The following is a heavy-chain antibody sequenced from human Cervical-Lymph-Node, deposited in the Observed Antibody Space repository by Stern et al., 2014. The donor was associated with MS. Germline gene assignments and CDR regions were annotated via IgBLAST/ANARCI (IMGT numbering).Heavy chain of an antibody. V-gene: IGHV3-33*01. J-gene: IGHJ6*02. CDR3: ARDHWGIGDV. CDR2: IWFDGSKK. Sequence: VQLEESGGGVVQPGRSLRLSCGASGFNFSAYGMHWVRQAPGMGLQCVSIIWFDGSKKYYADSVKGRFTISRDNSKNTLFLQMNSLRAEDTAVYYCARDHWGIGDVWGQGTTVTVSS. CDR1: GFNFSAYG. D-gene: IGHD3-16*01.